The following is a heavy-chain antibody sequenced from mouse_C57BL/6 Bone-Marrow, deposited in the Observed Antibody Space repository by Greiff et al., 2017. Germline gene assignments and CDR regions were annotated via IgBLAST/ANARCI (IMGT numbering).Heavy chain of an antibody. CDR2: IYPSDSET. CDR3: AREGELGRDWYFDV. D-gene: IGHD4-1*01. J-gene: IGHJ1*03. V-gene: IGHV1-61*01. Sequence: QVHVKQPGAELVRPGSSVKLSCKASGYTFTSYWMDWVKQRPGQGLEWIGNIYPSDSETHYNQKFKDKATLTVDKSSSTAYMQLSSLTSEDSAVYYCAREGELGRDWYFDVWGTGTTVTVSS. CDR1: GYTFTSYW.